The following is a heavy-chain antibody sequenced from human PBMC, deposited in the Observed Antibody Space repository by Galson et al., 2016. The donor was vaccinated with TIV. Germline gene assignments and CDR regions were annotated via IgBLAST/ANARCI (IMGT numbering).Heavy chain of an antibody. CDR2: IIAVFGTT. J-gene: IGHJ3*01. V-gene: IGHV1-69*06. D-gene: IGHD5-12*01. CDR1: GGTFNA. CDR3: ATKTGFSGFDPYGLDV. Sequence: SVKVSCKASGGTFNAIPGVRQAPGQGLEWMRRIIAVFGTTNYAHKFQGRVTLAADTSTTTAYMEVSSLTSDDTAVYYCATKTGFSGFDPYGLDVWGQGTEVTVSS.